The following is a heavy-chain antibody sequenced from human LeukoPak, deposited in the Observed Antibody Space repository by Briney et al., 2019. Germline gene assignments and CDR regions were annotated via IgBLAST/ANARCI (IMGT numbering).Heavy chain of an antibody. CDR3: AKDGNIVVVPAAYYYYYMDV. CDR2: IRYDGSNK. Sequence: GGSLRLSYAASGFTFSSYGMHWVRQAPGKGLEWVAFIRYDGSNKYYADSVKGRFTISRDNSKNTLYLQMNSLRAEDTAVYYCAKDGNIVVVPAAYYYYYMDVWGKGTTVTVSS. CDR1: GFTFSSYG. D-gene: IGHD2-2*01. V-gene: IGHV3-30*02. J-gene: IGHJ6*03.